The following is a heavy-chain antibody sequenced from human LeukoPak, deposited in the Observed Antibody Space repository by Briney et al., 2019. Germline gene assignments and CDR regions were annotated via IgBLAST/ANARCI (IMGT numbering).Heavy chain of an antibody. Sequence: GGSLRLSCAASGFTFSSYGMHWVRQAPGKGLEWVAVISYDGSNKYYADSVKGRFTISRDNSKNTLYLQMNSLRAEDTAVYYCARDPGTGYSSSWSHRLDYWGQGTLVTVSS. V-gene: IGHV3-30*03. CDR2: ISYDGSNK. CDR3: ARDPGTGYSSSWSHRLDY. D-gene: IGHD6-13*01. CDR1: GFTFSSYG. J-gene: IGHJ4*02.